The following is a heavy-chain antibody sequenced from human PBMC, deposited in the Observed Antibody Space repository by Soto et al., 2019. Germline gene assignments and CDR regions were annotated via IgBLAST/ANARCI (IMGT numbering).Heavy chain of an antibody. CDR1: GFTFSSYA. CDR2: ISSNGGST. D-gene: IGHD5-12*01. V-gene: IGHV3-64D*06. J-gene: IGHJ4*02. Sequence: GGSLRLSCSAPGFTFSSYAMHWVRQAPGKGLEYVSAISSNGGSTYYADSVKGRFTISRDNSKNTLYLQMSSLRAEDTAVYYCVKGRPARGYSGYGEPPFDYWGQGTLVTVSS. CDR3: VKGRPARGYSGYGEPPFDY.